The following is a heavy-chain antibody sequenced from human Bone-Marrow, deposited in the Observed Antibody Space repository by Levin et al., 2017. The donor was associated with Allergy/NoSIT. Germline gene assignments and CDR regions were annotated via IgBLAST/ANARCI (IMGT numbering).Heavy chain of an antibody. D-gene: IGHD5-12*01. CDR1: GFTFSSYG. Sequence: PGGSLRLSCAASGFTFSSYGMHWVRQAPGKGLEWVAVISYDGSNKYYADSVKGRFTISRDNSKNTLYLQMNSLRAEDTAVYYCASSGYDTDYYGMDVWGQGTTVTVSS. V-gene: IGHV3-30*03. CDR3: ASSGYDTDYYGMDV. J-gene: IGHJ6*02. CDR2: ISYDGSNK.